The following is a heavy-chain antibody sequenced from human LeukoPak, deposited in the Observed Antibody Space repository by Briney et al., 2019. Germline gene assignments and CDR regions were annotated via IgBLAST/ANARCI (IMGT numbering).Heavy chain of an antibody. D-gene: IGHD1-26*01. CDR1: GGSISSYY. Sequence: SETLSLTCTVSGGSISSYYWSWIRQPPGKGLEWIGYIYNSGSTNYNPSLKSRVTISVDTSKNQFSLKLSSVTAADTAVYYCARSKGGSYGPWGQGTLVTVSS. CDR3: ARSKGGSYGP. CDR2: IYNSGST. V-gene: IGHV4-59*01. J-gene: IGHJ5*02.